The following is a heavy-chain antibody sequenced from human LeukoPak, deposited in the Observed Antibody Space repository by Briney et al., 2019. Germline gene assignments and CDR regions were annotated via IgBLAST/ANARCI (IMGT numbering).Heavy chain of an antibody. D-gene: IGHD1-1*01. CDR1: GFTFSSYG. CDR3: ARDRGNWNQQLYDY. J-gene: IGHJ4*02. Sequence: PGESLRLSCAASGFTFSSYGMNWVRQAPGKGLEWVSGIVPSGGTTYYANSVKGRFTISRDNSKNTLYLQMGSLRAEDTAVYYCARDRGNWNQQLYDYWGQGTLVTVSS. CDR2: IVPSGGTT. V-gene: IGHV3-23*01.